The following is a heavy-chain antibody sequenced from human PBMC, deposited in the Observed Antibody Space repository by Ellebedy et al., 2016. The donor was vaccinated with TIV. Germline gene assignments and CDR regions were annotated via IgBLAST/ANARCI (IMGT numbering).Heavy chain of an antibody. CDR2: ISTDSNTK. V-gene: IGHV3-30*04. Sequence: PGGSLRLSCAASGFTFRNYVMHWLRQTPGKGLEWVAVISTDSNTKYYADSVKGRFTISRDNAKNSLYLHMNSLRAEDTAVYYCARSTVINPEGDAYDIWGQGTKVTVSS. J-gene: IGHJ3*02. CDR3: ARSTVINPEGDAYDI. CDR1: GFTFRNYV. D-gene: IGHD4-23*01.